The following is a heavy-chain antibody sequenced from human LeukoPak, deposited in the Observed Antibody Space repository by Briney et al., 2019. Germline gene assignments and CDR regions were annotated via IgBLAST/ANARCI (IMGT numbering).Heavy chain of an antibody. J-gene: IGHJ4*02. Sequence: SETLSLTCSVSGGSLSPHYWSWIRQPPGKKFECIGHIFSIAATNYNPSLKSRVTISADASKSQFSLKVASVTAADTAVYFCVRHIKFSSGPIDSWGQGTLVIVSS. D-gene: IGHD3-22*01. CDR3: VRHIKFSSGPIDS. CDR1: GGSLSPHY. CDR2: IFSIAAT. V-gene: IGHV4-59*08.